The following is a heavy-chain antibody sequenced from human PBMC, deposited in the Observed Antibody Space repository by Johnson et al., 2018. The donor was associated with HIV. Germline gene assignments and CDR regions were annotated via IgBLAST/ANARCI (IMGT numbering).Heavy chain of an antibody. CDR1: GFTFSSYA. CDR3: VKARGGYWGDDFDI. D-gene: IGHD2-8*02. Sequence: QVQLVESGGGVVQPGRSLRLSCAASGFTFSSYAMHWVRQAPGKGLEWVAVISYDGSNKYYADSVKGRLIMSRDNSKNTLYVEMDSLRAEDPAVYYCVKARGGYWGDDFDIWGQGTMVTVSS. CDR2: ISYDGSNK. J-gene: IGHJ3*02. V-gene: IGHV3-30*04.